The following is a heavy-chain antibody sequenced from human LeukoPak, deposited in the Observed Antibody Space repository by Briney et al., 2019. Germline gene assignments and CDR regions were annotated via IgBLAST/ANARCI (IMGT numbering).Heavy chain of an antibody. CDR1: GLTFISYA. CDR3: ARTSGYSSGWFTEYYYYYMDV. CDR2: ISGIDGPT. J-gene: IGHJ6*03. V-gene: IGHV3-23*01. D-gene: IGHD6-19*01. Sequence: GGSQRLSCAAAGLTFISYAMSGVRKAPGKGLNWVSSISGIDGPTYYADSVKGLFTISRDNSKNTLYLQMNSLRAEDTAVYYCARTSGYSSGWFTEYYYYYMDVWGKGTTVTISS.